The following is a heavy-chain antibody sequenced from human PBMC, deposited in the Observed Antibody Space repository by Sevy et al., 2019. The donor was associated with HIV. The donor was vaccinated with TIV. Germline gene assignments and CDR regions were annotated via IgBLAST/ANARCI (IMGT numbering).Heavy chain of an antibody. CDR3: AGRPNYDILMDV. Sequence: ASVKVSCKASGYTFTSYGISWVRQAPGQGLEWMGWISAYNGNTNYAQKLQGRVTMTTDTSTSTAYMELRSLRSDDTAVYYCAGRPNYDILMDVWGQGTTVTVSS. D-gene: IGHD3-9*01. CDR2: ISAYNGNT. J-gene: IGHJ6*02. V-gene: IGHV1-18*01. CDR1: GYTFTSYG.